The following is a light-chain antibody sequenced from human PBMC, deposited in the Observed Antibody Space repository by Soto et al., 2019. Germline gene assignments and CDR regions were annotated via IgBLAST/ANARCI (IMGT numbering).Light chain of an antibody. Sequence: QSALTQPPSASGSPGQSVTISCTGTSSDVGSYNYVSWYQQHPGKAPKLMIYEVIKRPSGVPDRFSGSKSGNTASLTVSGLQAEDEADYYCTSNAGSNTFVVFGGGTKLTV. J-gene: IGLJ2*01. CDR2: EVI. V-gene: IGLV2-8*01. CDR1: SSDVGSYNY. CDR3: TSNAGSNTFVV.